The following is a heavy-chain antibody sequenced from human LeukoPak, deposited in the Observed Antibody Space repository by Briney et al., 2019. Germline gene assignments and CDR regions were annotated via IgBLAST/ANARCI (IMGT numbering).Heavy chain of an antibody. D-gene: IGHD1-26*01. CDR2: IIPIFGTA. J-gene: IGHJ5*02. Sequence: SVKVSCKASGGTFSSYAISWVRQAPGQGLEWMGGIIPIFGTANYAQKFQGRVTITADESTSTAYMELSSLRSEDTAVYYCARELGALNWFDPWGQGTLVTVSS. V-gene: IGHV1-69*01. CDR1: GGTFSSYA. CDR3: ARELGALNWFDP.